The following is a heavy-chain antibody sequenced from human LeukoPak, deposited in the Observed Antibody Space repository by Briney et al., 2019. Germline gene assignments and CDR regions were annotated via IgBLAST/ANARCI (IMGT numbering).Heavy chain of an antibody. CDR1: GYSFGTYG. CDR3: AKRAGTTGGYNFDY. V-gene: IGHV3-23*01. D-gene: IGHD1-1*01. Sequence: GGSLRLSCAASGYSFGTYGMSWVRQAPGKGLEWVSGISGTGGTTYYADSVKGRFTISRDNSENTLCLQMNSLRAEDTAVYYCAKRAGTTGGYNFDYWGQGTLVTVSS. CDR2: ISGTGGTT. J-gene: IGHJ4*02.